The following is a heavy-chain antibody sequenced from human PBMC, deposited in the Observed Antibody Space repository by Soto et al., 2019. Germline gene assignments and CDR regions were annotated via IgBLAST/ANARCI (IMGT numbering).Heavy chain of an antibody. CDR2: IYYTGST. J-gene: IGHJ6*03. V-gene: IGHV4-59*08. Sequence: SETLSLTCTVSGGSISSNYWSWIRQPPGKGLEWIGYIYYTGSTNYNPSLKSRVTISVDMSKNHFSLKLTSVTAADTAVYYCARQPIYGSGNHYFCYYYTDVSGKGTAVTVSS. CDR1: GGSISSNY. CDR3: ARQPIYGSGNHYFCYYYTDV. D-gene: IGHD3-10*01.